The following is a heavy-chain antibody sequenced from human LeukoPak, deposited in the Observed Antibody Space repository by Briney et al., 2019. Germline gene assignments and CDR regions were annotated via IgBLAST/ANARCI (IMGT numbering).Heavy chain of an antibody. V-gene: IGHV1-2*02. CDR3: VRDRTGWFGEFDY. Sequence: ASVKVSCKASGYTFTSYGISWVRQAPGQGLEWMGWMNPNSGGTHYAQKFQGRVTMTRDTSINIGYMELSRLRSDDTAVYYCVRDRTGWFGEFDYWGQGTLVTVSS. CDR2: MNPNSGGT. J-gene: IGHJ4*02. D-gene: IGHD3-10*01. CDR1: GYTFTSYG.